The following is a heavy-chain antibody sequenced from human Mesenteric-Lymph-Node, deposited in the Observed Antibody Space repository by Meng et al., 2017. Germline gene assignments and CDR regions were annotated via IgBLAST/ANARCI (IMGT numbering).Heavy chain of an antibody. D-gene: IGHD6-6*01. Sequence: SVKISCKASGGTFSSYVISWVRQAPGQGLEWMGGIIPIFGKPNYAQKYQGRVTITADKSTTTAYMELSSLRSEDTAVYYCARGSLVPDYYYYYGMDVWGQGTTVTVSS. CDR3: ARGSLVPDYYYYYGMDV. CDR1: GGTFSSYV. V-gene: IGHV1-69*06. CDR2: IIPIFGKP. J-gene: IGHJ6*02.